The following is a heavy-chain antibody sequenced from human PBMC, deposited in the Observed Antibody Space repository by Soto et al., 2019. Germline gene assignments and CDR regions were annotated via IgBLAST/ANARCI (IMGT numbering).Heavy chain of an antibody. CDR2: ISYDGSNK. J-gene: IGHJ4*02. V-gene: IGHV3-30-3*01. D-gene: IGHD3-10*01. Sequence: QVQLVESGGGVVQPGRSLRLSCAASGFTFSSYAMHWVRQAPGKGLEWVAVISYDGSNKYYADSVKGRFTISRDNSKNPLYLQMNSLRAEDTAVYYCAREVPKQYYFDYWGQGTLVTVSS. CDR3: AREVPKQYYFDY. CDR1: GFTFSSYA.